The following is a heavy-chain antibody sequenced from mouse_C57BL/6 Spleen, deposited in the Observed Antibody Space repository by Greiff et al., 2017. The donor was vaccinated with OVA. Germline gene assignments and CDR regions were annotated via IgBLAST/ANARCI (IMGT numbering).Heavy chain of an antibody. Sequence: VKVVESGPGLVAPSQSLSITCTVSGFSLTSYGVDWVRQPPGQGLEWLGVIWGGGSKNYNSELMSRLSISKDNAKSQVFLKMNSLQTDDTAIYYCAKHGGDMDYWGQGTSVTVSS. J-gene: IGHJ4*01. V-gene: IGHV2-9*01. CDR3: AKHGGDMDY. CDR2: IWGGGSK. CDR1: GFSLTSYG.